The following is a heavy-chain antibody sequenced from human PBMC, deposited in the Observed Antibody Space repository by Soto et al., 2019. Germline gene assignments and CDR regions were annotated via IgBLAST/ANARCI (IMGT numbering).Heavy chain of an antibody. CDR3: AIQDYSTTWYFYF. Sequence: EVQLLESGGGVVQPGGSLRLSCAASGFTFSAYAMTWVRQAPGKGLEWVSVISGSAGATYYADSVKGRFTISRDNSTNTLYLQMDSLSAEDTAVYYCAIQDYSTTWYFYFWGQGALVTVCS. V-gene: IGHV3-23*01. J-gene: IGHJ4*02. CDR2: ISGSAGAT. D-gene: IGHD6-13*01. CDR1: GFTFSAYA.